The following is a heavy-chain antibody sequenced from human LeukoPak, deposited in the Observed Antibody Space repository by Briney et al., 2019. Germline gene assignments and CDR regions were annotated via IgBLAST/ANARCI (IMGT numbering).Heavy chain of an antibody. CDR3: VNGTTVTNFAY. CDR1: GGSISSTSYY. V-gene: IGHV4-39*07. CDR2: FYYTGSI. J-gene: IGHJ4*02. D-gene: IGHD4-17*01. Sequence: PSETLSLTCLVSGGSISSTSYYWGWIRQSPGRGLEWIGSFYYTGSIFDNRSLRSRVTISIDMSKNQFLLKPTSVTAADTAVYYCVNGTTVTNFAYWGQGTLVTVSS.